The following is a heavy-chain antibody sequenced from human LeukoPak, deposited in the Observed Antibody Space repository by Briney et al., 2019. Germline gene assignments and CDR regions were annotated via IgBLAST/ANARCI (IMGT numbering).Heavy chain of an antibody. CDR1: GASISNYY. CDR3: ARHERGAENLDY. CDR2: VSYSGRT. J-gene: IGHJ4*02. D-gene: IGHD1-1*01. Sequence: SETLSPTCTVSGASISNYYWSWIRQPPGKGLECIGYVSYSGRTNHSPSLKSRVTISADTSKNQFSLKLTSVTAADTAVYYCARHERGAENLDYWGQGTLVTVSS. V-gene: IGHV4-59*08.